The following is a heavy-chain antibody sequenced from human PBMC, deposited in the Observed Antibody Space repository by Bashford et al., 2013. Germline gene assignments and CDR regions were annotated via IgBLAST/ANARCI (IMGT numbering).Heavy chain of an antibody. D-gene: IGHD6-13*01. CDR2: ISAYNGNT. J-gene: IGHJ6*02. V-gene: IGHV1-18*01. CDR1: GYTFTSYG. CDR3: ARDPNSSSWTDLGYYYYYGMDV. Sequence: ASVKVSCKASGYTFTSYGISWVRQAPGQGLEWMGWISAYNGNTNYAQKLQGRVTMTTDTSTSTAYMELRSLRSDDTAVYYCARDPNSSSWTDLGYYYYYGMDVWGQGTTVTVSS.